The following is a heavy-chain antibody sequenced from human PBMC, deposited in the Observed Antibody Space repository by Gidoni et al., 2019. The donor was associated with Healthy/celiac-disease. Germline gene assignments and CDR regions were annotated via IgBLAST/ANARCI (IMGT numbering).Heavy chain of an antibody. CDR1: GYSISSGYY. CDR3: ARQPYNWNYGGQFDP. Sequence: QVQLQESGPGLVTPSETLSLTCAVSGYSISSGYYWGWIRQPPGKGLEWIGSIYHSGSTYYNPSLKSRVTISVDTSKNQFSLKLSSVTAADTAVYYCARQPYNWNYGGQFDPWGQGTLVTVSS. V-gene: IGHV4-38-2*01. CDR2: IYHSGST. D-gene: IGHD1-7*01. J-gene: IGHJ5*02.